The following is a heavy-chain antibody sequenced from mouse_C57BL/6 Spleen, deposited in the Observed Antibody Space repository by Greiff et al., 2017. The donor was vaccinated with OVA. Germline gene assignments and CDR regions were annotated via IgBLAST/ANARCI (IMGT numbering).Heavy chain of an antibody. CDR3: ARGPYYDYGSYAMDD. J-gene: IGHJ4*01. Sequence: EVQLQQSGPELVKPGASVKMSCKASGYTFTDYNMHWVQQSHGKSLAWVGYINPNNGGTSYNHKVKGKATLTVNKSSSTAYMELRSRTSEEAAVYYCARGPYYDYGSYAMDDWGQGTSGTVSS. D-gene: IGHD2-4*01. V-gene: IGHV1-22*01. CDR2: INPNNGGT. CDR1: GYTFTDYN.